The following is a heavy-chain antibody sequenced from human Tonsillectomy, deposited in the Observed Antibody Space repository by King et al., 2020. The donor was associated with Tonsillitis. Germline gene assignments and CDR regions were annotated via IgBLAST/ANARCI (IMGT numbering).Heavy chain of an antibody. J-gene: IGHJ4*02. D-gene: IGHD6-19*01. CDR1: GDSISSDSYS. V-gene: IGHV4-61*02. CDR3: ARDLSRGGWSPLGY. Sequence: VQLQESGPRLVKPSQPLSLTCTVSGDSISSDSYSWSWIRRPAGEGLEWIGRIYSSGTTVYNPSLEGRVPMSVDTSKNQFSLKLSSVTAADTAVYYCARDLSRGGWSPLGYWGQGTLVTVSS. CDR2: IYSSGTT.